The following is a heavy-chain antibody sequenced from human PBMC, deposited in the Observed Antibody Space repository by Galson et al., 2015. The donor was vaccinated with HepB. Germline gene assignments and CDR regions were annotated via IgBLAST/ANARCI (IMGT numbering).Heavy chain of an antibody. D-gene: IGHD3-22*01. V-gene: IGHV3-11*06. Sequence: SLRLSCAASGFTLSDYYMSWIRQAPGKGLEWVSYISSHSSYTNYADSVEGRFTISRDNAKNSLYLQLNSLRAEDTAFYYCARVDYHGSGYPAEHYFDYWGQGTLVTVSS. J-gene: IGHJ4*02. CDR1: GFTLSDYY. CDR2: ISSHSSYT. CDR3: ARVDYHGSGYPAEHYFDY.